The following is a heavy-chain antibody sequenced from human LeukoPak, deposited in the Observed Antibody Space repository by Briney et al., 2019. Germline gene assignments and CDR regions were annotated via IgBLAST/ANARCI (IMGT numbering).Heavy chain of an antibody. CDR2: IYYSGST. CDR1: GGSISSYY. V-gene: IGHV4-59*01. Sequence: PSETLSLTCTVSGGSISSYYWSWIRQPPGKGLEWIGYIYYSGSTNYNPSLKRRVTISVDTSKNQFSLKLSSVTAADTAVYYCARVSYYYDSSGYPGYYYYYMDVWGKGTTVTVSS. J-gene: IGHJ6*03. CDR3: ARVSYYYDSSGYPGYYYYYMDV. D-gene: IGHD3-22*01.